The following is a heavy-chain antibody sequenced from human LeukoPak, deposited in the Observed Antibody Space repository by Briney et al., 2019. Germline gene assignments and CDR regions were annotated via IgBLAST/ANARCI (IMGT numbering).Heavy chain of an antibody. V-gene: IGHV3-48*04. D-gene: IGHD7-27*01. CDR1: GFTFSSYA. Sequence: GGSLRLSCAASGFTFSSYAMSWVRQAPGKGLEWVAFIDKSGGTTYYADSVKGRFTISRDNAKSSLYLEMNSLRAEDTAVYYCGRGHWGLDYWGQGTLVTVSS. CDR3: GRGHWGLDY. CDR2: IDKSGGTT. J-gene: IGHJ4*02.